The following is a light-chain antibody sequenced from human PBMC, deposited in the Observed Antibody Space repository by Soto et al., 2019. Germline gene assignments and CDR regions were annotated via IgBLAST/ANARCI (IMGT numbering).Light chain of an antibody. V-gene: IGLV1-47*01. Sequence: QSVLTQPPSASGAPGQGVSISCSGSSSNIGSNYVYWYQQLPGRAPRLIIYKNDQRPSGVPDRFSGSKSGTSASLAISGLRSEDEALYHCATWDDSLTGVVFGGGTQLTVL. CDR3: ATWDDSLTGVV. J-gene: IGLJ3*02. CDR2: KND. CDR1: SSNIGSNY.